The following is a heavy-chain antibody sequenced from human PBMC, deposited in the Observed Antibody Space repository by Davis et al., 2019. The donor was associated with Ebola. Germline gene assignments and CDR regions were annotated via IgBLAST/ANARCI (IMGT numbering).Heavy chain of an antibody. J-gene: IGHJ6*02. CDR1: GYSFTSYW. Sequence: GGSLRLSCKGSGYSFTSYWIGWVRQLPGKGLEWMGIIYPGDSDTRYSPSFQGQVTISADKSISTAYLQWGSLKASDTAMYYCARGAPYGMDVWGQGTTVTVSS. CDR2: IYPGDSDT. CDR3: ARGAPYGMDV. V-gene: IGHV5-51*01.